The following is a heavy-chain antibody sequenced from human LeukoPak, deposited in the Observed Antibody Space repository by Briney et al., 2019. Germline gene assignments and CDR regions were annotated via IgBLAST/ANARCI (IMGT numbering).Heavy chain of an antibody. J-gene: IGHJ4*02. V-gene: IGHV3-30*18. CDR2: ISYDGSNK. Sequence: GGSLRLSCAASGFTFSSYGMHWVRQAPGKGLEWVAVISYDGSNKYYADSVKGRFTISRDNSKNTLYLQMNSLRAEDTAVYYCAKEGARVVPALPLDYWGQGTLVTVSS. CDR3: AKEGARVVPALPLDY. CDR1: GFTFSSYG. D-gene: IGHD2-2*01.